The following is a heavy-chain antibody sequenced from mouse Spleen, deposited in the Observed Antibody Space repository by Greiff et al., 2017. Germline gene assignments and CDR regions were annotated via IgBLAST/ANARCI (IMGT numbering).Heavy chain of an antibody. J-gene: IGHJ2*01. Sequence: EVNVVESGGGLVKPGGSLKLSCAASGFTFSSYAMSWVRQTPEKRLEWVATISSGGSYTYYPDSVKGRFTISRDNAKNTLYLQMSSLGSEDTAMYYCARHDGIHYYGPFGYWGQGTTLTVSS. D-gene: IGHD1-2*01. V-gene: IGHV5-9-3*01. CDR2: ISSGGSYT. CDR3: ARHDGIHYYGPFGY. CDR1: GFTFSSYA.